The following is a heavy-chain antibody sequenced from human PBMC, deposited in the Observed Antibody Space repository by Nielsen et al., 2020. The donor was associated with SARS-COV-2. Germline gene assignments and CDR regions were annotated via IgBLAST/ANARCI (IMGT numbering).Heavy chain of an antibody. V-gene: IGHV4-59*01. CDR3: ARGFDP. CDR2: INDSGST. J-gene: IGHJ5*02. Sequence: SETLSLTCTVSGGSMSRFYWSWIRQSPGKGLEWIGYINDSGSTNYSPSLKSRVTISLDTSKNQFSLKLSSVTAADTAMYYCARGFDPWGQGTLVTVSS. CDR1: GGSMSRFY.